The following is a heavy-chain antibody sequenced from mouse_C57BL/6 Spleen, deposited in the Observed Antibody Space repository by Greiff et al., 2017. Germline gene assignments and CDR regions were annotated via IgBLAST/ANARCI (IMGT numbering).Heavy chain of an antibody. V-gene: IGHV1-72*01. Sequence: QVQLQQPGAELVKPGASVKLSCKASGYTFTSYWMNWVKQRPGRGLEWIGRIEPNSGGTKYNEKLKSKATLTVDKPSSTAYMQLSSLTSEDSAFYYCARERELLRGYFDVWGTGTTVTVSS. CDR1: GYTFTSYW. D-gene: IGHD1-1*01. CDR2: IEPNSGGT. J-gene: IGHJ1*03. CDR3: ARERELLRGYFDV.